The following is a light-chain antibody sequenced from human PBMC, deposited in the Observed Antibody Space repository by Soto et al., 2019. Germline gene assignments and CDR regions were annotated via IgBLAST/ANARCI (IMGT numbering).Light chain of an antibody. CDR1: QSISSW. CDR3: QQYNSDWR. CDR2: KAS. V-gene: IGKV1-5*03. Sequence: DIQMTQSPSTLSASVGDRVTITCRASQSISSWLAWYQQKPGKAPNLLIYKASSLEGGVPSRFSGSGSGTDFTLPSSSLQPDDFATYFCQQYNSDWRFGQGTKVEIK. J-gene: IGKJ1*01.